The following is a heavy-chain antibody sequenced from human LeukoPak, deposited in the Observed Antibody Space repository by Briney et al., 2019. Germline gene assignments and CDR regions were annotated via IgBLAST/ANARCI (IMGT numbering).Heavy chain of an antibody. D-gene: IGHD2-21*01. V-gene: IGHV3-48*03. CDR2: ISTSGTKR. CDR3: ARMGSDFSR. J-gene: IGHJ4*02. Sequence: GGSLRLSCAASGFTFITSDMNWVRQAPGKGLDWVSYISTSGTKRYYAESVKGRFTISRGNAKNSLYLQMNSLRAEDTAVYYCARMGSDFSRWGQGTLVTVSS. CDR1: GFTFITSD.